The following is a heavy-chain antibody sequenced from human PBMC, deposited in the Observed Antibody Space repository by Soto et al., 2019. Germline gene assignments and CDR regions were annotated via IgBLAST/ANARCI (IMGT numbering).Heavy chain of an antibody. D-gene: IGHD5-18*01. CDR2: IDWDDDK. CDR3: ARTVDTTMVTRDVFDV. Sequence: SGPTLVNPTQTVTLTCTLSGISLTTSEVRVNWIRQPPGKALEWLARIDWDDDKFYSRSLKTRLTISKDTSKNQVVLTMTNMQPVDTATYYCARTVDTTMVTRDVFDVWGQGTMVTVSS. V-gene: IGHV2-70*04. CDR1: GISLTTSEVR. J-gene: IGHJ3*01.